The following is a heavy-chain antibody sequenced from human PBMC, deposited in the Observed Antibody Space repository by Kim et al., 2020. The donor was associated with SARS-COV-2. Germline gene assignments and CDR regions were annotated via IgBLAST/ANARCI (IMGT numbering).Heavy chain of an antibody. CDR1: GFTVSSNY. CDR3: ARGQITMVRGVVWFDP. Sequence: GGSLRLSCAASGFTVSSNYMSWVRQAPGKGLEWVSVIYSGGSTYYADSVKGRFTISRHNSKNTLYLQMNSLRAEDTTVYYCARGQITMVRGVVWFDPWGQGTLVTVSS. D-gene: IGHD3-10*01. CDR2: IYSGGST. J-gene: IGHJ5*02. V-gene: IGHV3-53*04.